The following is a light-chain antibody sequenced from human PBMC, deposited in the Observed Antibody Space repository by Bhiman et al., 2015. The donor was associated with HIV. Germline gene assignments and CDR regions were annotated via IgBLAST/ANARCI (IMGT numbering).Light chain of an antibody. CDR1: DLDHKY. CDR3: QAWDRGTTNYV. CDR2: QDN. J-gene: IGLJ1*01. Sequence: SYELTQPPSVSVSPGQTASITCSGDDLDHKYICWYHQRPGQSPVVIMYQDNKRPSGIPERFSGSNSGNTATLTISGTQAMDEGDYYCQAWDRGTTNYVFGNGTKVTVL. V-gene: IGLV3-1*01.